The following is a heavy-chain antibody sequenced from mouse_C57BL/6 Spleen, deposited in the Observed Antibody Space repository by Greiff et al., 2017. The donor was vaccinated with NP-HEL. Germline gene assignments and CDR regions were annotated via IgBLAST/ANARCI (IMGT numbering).Heavy chain of an antibody. V-gene: IGHV1-39*01. Sequence: VQLQQSGPELVKPGASVKLSCKASGYSFTDYNMNWVKQSNGQSLEWIGVINPNYGTNSYNQKFKGKATLTVDQSSSTAYMHRNSLTSDDSAVYSCARGGGYFDYWGQGTTLTVSA. J-gene: IGHJ2*01. CDR2: INPNYGTN. CDR1: GYSFTDYN. CDR3: ARGGGYFDY.